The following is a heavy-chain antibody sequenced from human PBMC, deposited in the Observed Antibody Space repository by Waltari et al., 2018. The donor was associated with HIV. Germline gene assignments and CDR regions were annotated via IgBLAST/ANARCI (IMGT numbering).Heavy chain of an antibody. CDR1: GFTFSGYG. CDR3: GKYSIYFYVCTGYFCDF. CDR2: IRHDESNR. J-gene: IGHJ4*01. Sequence: QVRLVESGGGVVPPGGSLRLSCAASGFTFSGYGIHWVRPAPGKVLEWVAFIRHDESNRYYVDSVKGRFTISRDNSKNTVDLQMNNLKAEYTAVYYCGKYSIYFYVCTGYFCDFWCHGSLVTVSS. D-gene: IGHD3-9*01. V-gene: IGHV3-30*02.